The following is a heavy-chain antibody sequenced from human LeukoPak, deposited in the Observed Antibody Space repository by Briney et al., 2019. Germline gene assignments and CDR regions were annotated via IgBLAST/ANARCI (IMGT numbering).Heavy chain of an antibody. CDR3: ARGYCSGGTCYLVENWLDP. J-gene: IGHJ5*02. D-gene: IGHD2-15*01. CDR2: INPNSGGT. CDR1: GYTLTAYY. V-gene: IGHV1-2*06. Sequence: ASVKVSCKASGYTLTAYYIYWVRQAPGQGLEWMGQINPNSGGTDYAQNFQGRATMTRDTSISTAYMELSRLRSDDTAVYYCARGYCSGGTCYLVENWLDPWGQGTLVTVSS.